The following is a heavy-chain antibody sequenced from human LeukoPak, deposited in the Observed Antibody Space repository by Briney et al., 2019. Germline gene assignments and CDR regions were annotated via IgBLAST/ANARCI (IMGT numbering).Heavy chain of an antibody. D-gene: IGHD2-2*01. V-gene: IGHV3-30-3*01. J-gene: IGHJ4*01. CDR2: ISYDGSNK. CDR1: GFTFSSYG. CDR3: ARAGYVVVRAECDY. Sequence: GGSLLLSCAASGFTFSSYGMHWVRQAPGKGLEWVAVISYDGSNKYYADSVKGRFTISRDNSKNTLYLQMNSLRAEDTAVYYCARAGYVVVRAECDYWGDGNLVTVSS.